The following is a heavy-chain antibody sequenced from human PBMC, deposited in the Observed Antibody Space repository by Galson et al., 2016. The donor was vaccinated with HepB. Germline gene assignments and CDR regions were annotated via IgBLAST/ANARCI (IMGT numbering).Heavy chain of an antibody. CDR3: AKDYPPLVFGGLSYLDP. V-gene: IGHV3-30*18. Sequence: SLRLSCAVSGLSVTMYGIHWVRQAPGQGPEWVADISHDGSKVYYAESVRGRFTASRDNPKNIIYLQMDSLTTEDTGVYFCAKDYPPLVFGGLSYLDPWGQGVLVSVSS. D-gene: IGHD4-23*01. CDR1: GLSVTMYG. CDR2: ISHDGSKV. J-gene: IGHJ5*02.